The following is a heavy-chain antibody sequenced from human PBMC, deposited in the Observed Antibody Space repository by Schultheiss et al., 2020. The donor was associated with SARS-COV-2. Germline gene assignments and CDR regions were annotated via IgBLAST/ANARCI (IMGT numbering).Heavy chain of an antibody. Sequence: GGSLRLSCAASGFTFSSYAMHWVRQAPGKGLEWVAVISYDGSNKYYADSVKGRFTISRDNSKNTLYLQMNSLRAEDTAVYYCARDRNHGGMDVWGQGTTVTVSS. CDR1: GFTFSSYA. D-gene: IGHD1-14*01. V-gene: IGHV3-30*07. J-gene: IGHJ6*02. CDR2: ISYDGSNK. CDR3: ARDRNHGGMDV.